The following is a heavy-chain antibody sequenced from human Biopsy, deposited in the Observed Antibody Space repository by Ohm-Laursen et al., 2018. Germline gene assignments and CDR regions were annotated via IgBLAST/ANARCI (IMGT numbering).Heavy chain of an antibody. CDR2: IYPGGGT. J-gene: IGHJ3*02. CDR1: GDSTRNYY. V-gene: IGHV4-4*07. CDR3: AGIVLGPTNDAFDI. D-gene: IGHD1-26*01. Sequence: TRSLTCIVSGDSTRNYYWSWIRQAAGKGLEWIGRIYPGGGTIYNPSLKSRVTMSVDTSKNHFSLNLNSVTAADTAVYYCAGIVLGPTNDAFDIWGQGTMVTVSS.